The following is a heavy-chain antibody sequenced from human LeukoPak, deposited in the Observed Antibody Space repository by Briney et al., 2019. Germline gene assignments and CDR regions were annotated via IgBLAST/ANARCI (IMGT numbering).Heavy chain of an antibody. D-gene: IGHD1-26*01. CDR3: ARLGPDGSPYYFDY. CDR2: IFPGGSDT. Sequence: GESLKISCKGSGYTFSNYWIAWVRQMPGTGLEYMGIIFPGGSDTRYSPSLKGQVTISVDKSISTAYLQWSSLKASDTAMYYCARLGPDGSPYYFDYWGQGTLVTVSS. V-gene: IGHV5-51*01. CDR1: GYTFSNYW. J-gene: IGHJ4*02.